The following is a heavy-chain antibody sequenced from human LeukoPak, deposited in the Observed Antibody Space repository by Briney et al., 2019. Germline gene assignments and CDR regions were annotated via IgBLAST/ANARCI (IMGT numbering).Heavy chain of an antibody. CDR2: IYYSGST. Sequence: SETLSLTCTVSGGSISSYYWSWIRQPPGKGLEWIGYIYYSGSTNYNPSLKSRVTISVDTSKNQFSLKLSSVTAADTAVYYCARGHDFWSGYQFDYWGQGTLVTVSS. D-gene: IGHD3-3*01. V-gene: IGHV4-59*01. CDR3: ARGHDFWSGYQFDY. J-gene: IGHJ4*02. CDR1: GGSISSYY.